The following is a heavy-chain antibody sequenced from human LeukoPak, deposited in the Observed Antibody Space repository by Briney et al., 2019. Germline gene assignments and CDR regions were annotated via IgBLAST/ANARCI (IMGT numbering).Heavy chain of an antibody. CDR2: ISYDGSNK. J-gene: IGHJ4*02. CDR1: GFTFSSYA. D-gene: IGHD3-10*01. CDR3: ARSSRPAGAFDY. V-gene: IGHV3-30-3*01. Sequence: PGRSLRLSCAASGFTFSSYAMHRVRQAPGKGLEWVAVISYDGSNKYCADSVKGRFTISRDNSKNTLYLQMNSLRAEDTAVYYCARSSRPAGAFDYWGQGTLVTVSS.